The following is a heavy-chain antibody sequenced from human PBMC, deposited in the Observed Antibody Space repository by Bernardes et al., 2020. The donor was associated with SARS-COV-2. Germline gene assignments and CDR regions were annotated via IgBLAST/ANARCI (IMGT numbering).Heavy chain of an antibody. CDR1: GFTFNTYA. Sequence: GGSLRLSCSASGFTFNTYAMHWFRQAPGKWLEWVAFISFAGSNKYYADSVKGRFTISRDNSRNTLYLLMNSLRPEDTAVYYCARDWDYGESGYYYGVDVWGQGTTVTVSS. CDR2: ISFAGSNK. J-gene: IGHJ6*02. V-gene: IGHV3-30-3*01. CDR3: ARDWDYGESGYYYGVDV. D-gene: IGHD4-17*01.